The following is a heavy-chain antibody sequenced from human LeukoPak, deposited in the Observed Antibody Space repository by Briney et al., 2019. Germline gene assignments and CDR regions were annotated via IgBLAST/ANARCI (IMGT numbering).Heavy chain of an antibody. CDR3: ARDGDALQLGLYFDY. V-gene: IGHV4-30-4*07. Sequence: PSETLSLTCAVSGGSISSGGYSWSWIRQPPGKGLEWIGYIYYSGSTYYNPSLKSRVTISVDTSKNQFSLKLSSVTAADTAVYYCARDGDALQLGLYFDYWGQGTLVTVSS. CDR2: IYYSGST. J-gene: IGHJ4*02. CDR1: GGSISSGGYS. D-gene: IGHD5-24*01.